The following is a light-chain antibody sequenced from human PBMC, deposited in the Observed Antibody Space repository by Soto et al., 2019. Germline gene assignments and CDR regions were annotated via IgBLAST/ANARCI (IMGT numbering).Light chain of an antibody. CDR2: DAA. V-gene: IGKV3-20*01. J-gene: IGKJ1*01. CDR1: QSVSSSY. CDR3: QQYGSSHWT. Sequence: EIVLTQSPGTLSLSPGERATLSCRASQSVSSSYLAWYQQKPGQGPRLLLYDAACSATGIPDRCIGSGEGTDFTLTISRLEQQDYAAYYCQQYGSSHWTFGQGTKVDIK.